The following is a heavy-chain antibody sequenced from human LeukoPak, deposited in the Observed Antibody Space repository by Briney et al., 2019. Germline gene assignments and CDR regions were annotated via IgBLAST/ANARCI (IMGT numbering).Heavy chain of an antibody. V-gene: IGHV5-51*01. Sequence: PGESLKISCKGSGYSFTSYWIGWVRQMPGKGLEGMGIIYPGDSDTRYSPSFQGQVTISADKSISTAYLQWSSLKASGTAMYYCARPPSYYDSSGYIDYWGQGTLVTVSS. D-gene: IGHD3-22*01. J-gene: IGHJ4*02. CDR3: ARPPSYYDSSGYIDY. CDR2: IYPGDSDT. CDR1: GYSFTSYW.